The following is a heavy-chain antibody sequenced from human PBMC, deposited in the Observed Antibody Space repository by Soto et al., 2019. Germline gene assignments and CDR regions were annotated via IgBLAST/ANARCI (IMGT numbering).Heavy chain of an antibody. D-gene: IGHD3-10*01. Sequence: QVQLQQWGAGLLKPSETLSLTCAVYGGSFSGYYWSWIRQPPGKGLEWIGEINHSGSTSYNPSLKSRVTISVDTSKNQQSLKLSSVTAADTAVYYCARGRYYYGSGSYNWFDPWGQGTLVTVSS. CDR3: ARGRYYYGSGSYNWFDP. V-gene: IGHV4-34*01. J-gene: IGHJ5*02. CDR2: INHSGST. CDR1: GGSFSGYY.